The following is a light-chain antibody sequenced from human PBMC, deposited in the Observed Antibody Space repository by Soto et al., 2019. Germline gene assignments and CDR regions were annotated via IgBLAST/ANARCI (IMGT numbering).Light chain of an antibody. CDR1: SSDVGGYNY. CDR3: SSYTSSSTLV. CDR2: EVS. J-gene: IGLJ1*01. Sequence: QSVLTQPASVSGSPGQSITISCTGTSSDVGGYNYVSWYQQHPGKAPKLMIYEVSNRPSGVSNHFSGSKSANTASLTISGLHAEAEADYYCSSYTSSSTLVFGTGTKLTVL. V-gene: IGLV2-14*01.